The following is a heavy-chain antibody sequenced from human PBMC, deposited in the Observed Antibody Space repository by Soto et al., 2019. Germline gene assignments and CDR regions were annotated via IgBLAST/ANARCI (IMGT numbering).Heavy chain of an antibody. Sequence: EVQLVESGGGLVQPGGSLRLSFAASGFTVSSNYMTWVRQAPGKGLEYVSAISSNGGSTYYANSVKGRFIISRDNSKNTLYLQMGSLRAEDMAVYYCARGFGWLDYWGQGTLVTVSS. CDR3: ARGFGWLDY. V-gene: IGHV3-64*01. J-gene: IGHJ4*02. CDR1: GFTVSSNY. CDR2: ISSNGGST. D-gene: IGHD6-19*01.